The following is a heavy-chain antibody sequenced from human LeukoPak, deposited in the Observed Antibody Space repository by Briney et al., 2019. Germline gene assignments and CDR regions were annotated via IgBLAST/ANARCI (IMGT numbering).Heavy chain of an antibody. V-gene: IGHV4-34*01. CDR3: ARDRYSSPFDY. CDR1: GGSFSGYY. CDR2: INHSGST. Sequence: SETLSLTCAVYGGSFSGYYWSWIRQPPGKGLEWIGEINHSGSTNYNPSLKSRVTLSVDTSKNQFSLKLSSVTAADTAVYYCARDRYSSPFDYWGQGTLVTVSS. D-gene: IGHD6-13*01. J-gene: IGHJ4*02.